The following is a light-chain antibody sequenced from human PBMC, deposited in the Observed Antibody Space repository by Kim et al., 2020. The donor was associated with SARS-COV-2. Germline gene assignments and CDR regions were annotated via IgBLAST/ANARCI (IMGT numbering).Light chain of an antibody. CDR2: DAS. Sequence: PGERATLSCRASQTVITNYLVWYQQKPGQPPRVLIYDASTRATGIPDRFSGSGSGTDFTLTISRLGPEDSAVYYCQQYGTSPVTFGGGTKVEIK. CDR3: QQYGTSPVT. J-gene: IGKJ4*01. V-gene: IGKV3-20*01. CDR1: QTVITNY.